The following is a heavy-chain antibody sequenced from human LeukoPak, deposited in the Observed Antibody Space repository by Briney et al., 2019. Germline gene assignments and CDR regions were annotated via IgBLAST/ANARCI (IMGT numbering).Heavy chain of an antibody. Sequence: SETLSLTCTASGGSISSYYWSWIRQPPGKGLEWIGYIYYSGSTNYNPSLKSRVTISVDTSKKQFSLKLSSVTAADTAVYYCARYYDFWSDYYAGAFDIWGQGTMVTVSS. CDR2: IYYSGST. CDR3: ARYYDFWSDYYAGAFDI. J-gene: IGHJ3*02. V-gene: IGHV4-59*01. CDR1: GGSISSYY. D-gene: IGHD3-3*01.